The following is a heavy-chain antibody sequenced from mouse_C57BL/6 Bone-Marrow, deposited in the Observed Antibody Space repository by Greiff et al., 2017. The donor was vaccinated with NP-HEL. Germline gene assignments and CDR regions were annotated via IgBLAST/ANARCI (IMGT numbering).Heavy chain of an antibody. J-gene: IGHJ2*01. D-gene: IGHD1-1*01. V-gene: IGHV5-6*02. CDR1: GFTFSSYG. CDR3: ARRGITTVVPFDY. Sequence: EVMLVESGGDLVKPGGSLKLTCAASGFTFSSYGMSWVRQTPDKRLEWVATISSGGSYTYYPDSVKGRFTISRDNDKNTLYLQMVSLKSDDTAMYYCARRGITTVVPFDYWGQGTTLTVSS. CDR2: ISSGGSYT.